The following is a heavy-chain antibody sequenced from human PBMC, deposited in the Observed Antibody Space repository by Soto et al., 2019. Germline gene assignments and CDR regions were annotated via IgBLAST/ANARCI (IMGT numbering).Heavy chain of an antibody. CDR2: ISGDAVST. J-gene: IGHJ4*01. V-gene: IGHV3-23*01. CDR1: GFTFDRYA. CDR3: AKDGSAASSWEEYFDS. Sequence: EVQLLESGGGLGQPGGSLRLSCAASGFTFDRYAVSWVRQAPGKGLEWVSGISGDAVSTYYADSVKGRFTISRDNSKNTVYLQMNSLRTEDTAVYYCAKDGSAASSWEEYFDSWGHGALVTVSS. D-gene: IGHD6-13*01.